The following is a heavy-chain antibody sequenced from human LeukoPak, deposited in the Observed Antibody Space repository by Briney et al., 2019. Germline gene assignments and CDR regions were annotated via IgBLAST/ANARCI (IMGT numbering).Heavy chain of an antibody. J-gene: IGHJ4*02. Sequence: PSGTLSLTCTVSGGSISSYYWSWIRQPPGKGLEWIGYIYYSGSTNYNPSLKSRVTISVDTSKNQFSLKLSSVTAADTAVYYCAGSNWNDFDYWGQGTLVTVSS. CDR2: IYYSGST. CDR3: AGSNWNDFDY. D-gene: IGHD1-20*01. V-gene: IGHV4-59*01. CDR1: GGSISSYY.